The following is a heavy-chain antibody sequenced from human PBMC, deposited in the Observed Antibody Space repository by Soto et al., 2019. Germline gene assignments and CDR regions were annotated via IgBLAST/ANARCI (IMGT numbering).Heavy chain of an antibody. V-gene: IGHV4-4*07. D-gene: IGHD6-19*01. CDR1: GGSISSYY. Sequence: SESLSLTCTVSGGSISSYYWSWIRQPAGKGLEWIGRIYTSGSTNYNPSLKSRVTMSVDTSKNQFSLKLSSVTAADTAVYYCARGGSSGWSFDYWGQGTLVTVSS. J-gene: IGHJ4*02. CDR2: IYTSGST. CDR3: ARGGSSGWSFDY.